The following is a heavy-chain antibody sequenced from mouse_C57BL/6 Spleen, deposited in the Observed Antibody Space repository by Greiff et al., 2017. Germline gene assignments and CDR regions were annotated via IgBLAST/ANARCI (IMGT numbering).Heavy chain of an antibody. CDR2: ISSGGSYT. CDR3: ARQDGRSSNYFDY. Sequence: EVQVVESGGDLVKPGGSLKLSCAASGFTFSSYGMSWVRQTPDKRLEWVATISSGGSYTDYPDSVKGRFTISRDNAKNTLYLQMSSLKSEDTAMYYCARQDGRSSNYFDYWGQGTTLTVSS. V-gene: IGHV5-6*01. J-gene: IGHJ2*01. D-gene: IGHD1-1*01. CDR1: GFTFSSYG.